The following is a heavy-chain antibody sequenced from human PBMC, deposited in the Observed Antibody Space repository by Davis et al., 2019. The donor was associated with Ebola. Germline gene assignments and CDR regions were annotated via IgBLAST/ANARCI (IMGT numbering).Heavy chain of an antibody. CDR1: GFTFSSYW. V-gene: IGHV3-74*01. CDR3: ATGTYYYYGMDV. CDR2: INSDGSST. Sequence: GESLKISCAASGFTFSSYWMHWVRQAPGKGLVWVSRINSDGSSTSYADSVKGRFTISRDNSKNTLYLQMNSLRAEDTAVYYCATGTYYYYGMDVWGQGTTVTVSS. D-gene: IGHD3-9*01. J-gene: IGHJ6*02.